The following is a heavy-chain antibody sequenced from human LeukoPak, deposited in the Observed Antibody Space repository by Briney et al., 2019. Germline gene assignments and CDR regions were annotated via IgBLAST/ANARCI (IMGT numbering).Heavy chain of an antibody. V-gene: IGHV1-2*04. Sequence: RASVKVSCKASGYTFTGYYMHWVRQAPGQGLEWMGWINPNSGGTNYAQKFQGWVTMTRDTSISTAYMELSRLRSDDTAVYYCARADYDFWSGSPFDPWGQGALVTVS. CDR2: INPNSGGT. D-gene: IGHD3-3*01. CDR1: GYTFTGYY. J-gene: IGHJ5*02. CDR3: ARADYDFWSGSPFDP.